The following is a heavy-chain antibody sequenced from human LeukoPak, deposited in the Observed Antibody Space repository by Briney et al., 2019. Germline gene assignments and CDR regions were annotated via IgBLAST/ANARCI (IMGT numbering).Heavy chain of an antibody. CDR3: AIKSSIAASKN. D-gene: IGHD6-25*01. CDR2: IKQDGSEK. Sequence: GGSLRLSCAASGFSFKSYSMGWIRQTPGKGLEWVANIKQDGSEKYYVDSVKGRFNISRDNGKNSLYLQMNSLRAEDTAVYYCAIKSSIAASKNWGQGTLVTVSS. CDR1: GFSFKSYS. V-gene: IGHV3-7*01. J-gene: IGHJ4*01.